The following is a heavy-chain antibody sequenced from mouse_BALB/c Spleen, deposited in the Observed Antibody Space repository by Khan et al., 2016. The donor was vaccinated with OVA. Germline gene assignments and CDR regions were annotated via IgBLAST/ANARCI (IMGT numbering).Heavy chain of an antibody. J-gene: IGHJ2*01. V-gene: IGHV3-2*02. Sequence: EVQLQESGPGLVKPSQPLSLTCTVTGYSITSDYAWNWIRQFPGNELEWMGFISYSGNTNYNPSLKSRISITRDTSENQFFLQLNSVTTEDTATYYCARISGGDFDYWGQGTTLTVSS. CDR2: ISYSGNT. CDR1: GYSITSDYA. CDR3: ARISGGDFDY. D-gene: IGHD4-1*01.